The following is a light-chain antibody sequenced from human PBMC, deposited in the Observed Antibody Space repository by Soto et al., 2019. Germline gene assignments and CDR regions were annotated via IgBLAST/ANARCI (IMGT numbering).Light chain of an antibody. Sequence: EIVMTQSPATLSVSPGDGATLSCRASQSVDSNLAWYQQKPGQTPRLLMYGASTRPTGIPARFSGSGSGTEFTLTISSLQPEDFATYYCQQSYSTPYTFGQGTKLEIK. J-gene: IGKJ2*01. CDR2: GAS. V-gene: IGKV3D-15*01. CDR3: QQSYSTPYT. CDR1: QSVDSN.